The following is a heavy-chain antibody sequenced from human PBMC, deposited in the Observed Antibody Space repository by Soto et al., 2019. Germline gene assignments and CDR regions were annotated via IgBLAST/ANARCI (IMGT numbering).Heavy chain of an antibody. CDR3: ARDPTWIQLWFGSGYYYGMDV. J-gene: IGHJ6*02. V-gene: IGHV1-18*01. CDR2: ISAYNGNT. Sequence: ASAKVSCKASGYTFTSYGISWVRQAPGQGLEWMGWISAYNGNTNYAQKLQGRVTMTTDTSTSTAYMELRSLRSDDTAVYYCARDPTWIQLWFGSGYYYGMDVWGQGTTVPVSS. D-gene: IGHD5-18*01. CDR1: GYTFTSYG.